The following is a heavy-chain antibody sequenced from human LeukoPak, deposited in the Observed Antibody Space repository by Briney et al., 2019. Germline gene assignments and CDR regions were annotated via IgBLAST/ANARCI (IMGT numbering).Heavy chain of an antibody. D-gene: IGHD3-10*01. V-gene: IGHV5-51*01. Sequence: GESLQISCQGSGYSFTSYWIGWVRQLPGKGLEWMGIIYPGDSDTSYSPSFQGQVTISADKSISTAYLQWSSLKASDTAMYYCARQRKTYCYGSGSYTSNWFDPWGQGTLVTVSS. J-gene: IGHJ5*02. CDR3: ARQRKTYCYGSGSYTSNWFDP. CDR1: GYSFTSYW. CDR2: IYPGDSDT.